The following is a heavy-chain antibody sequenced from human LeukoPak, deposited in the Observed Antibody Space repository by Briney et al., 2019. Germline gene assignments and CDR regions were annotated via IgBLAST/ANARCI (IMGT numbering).Heavy chain of an antibody. CDR2: VSGSGVTT. V-gene: IGHV3-23*01. CDR1: GFTFKHFG. CDR3: ATEHYGTGDFDY. Sequence: GGSLRLSCAASGFTFKHFGMSWVRRAPGKGLEWVPTVSGSGVTTSSADSVKGRFTVSRDNSKNTLYLQMNSLRVEDTAVYYCATEHYGTGDFDYWGQGTLVTVSS. J-gene: IGHJ4*02. D-gene: IGHD2-8*02.